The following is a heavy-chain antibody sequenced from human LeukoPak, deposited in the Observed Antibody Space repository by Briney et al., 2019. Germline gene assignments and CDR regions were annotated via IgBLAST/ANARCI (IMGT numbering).Heavy chain of an antibody. CDR3: ARSEEMAALFDY. Sequence: SETLSLTCTVSSDSISPYYWSWIRQSPGTGLEWIGCVYYSGSTTYNPSLKSRVTISIDTSKNQFSLKLTSVTAADTATYYCARSEEMAALFDYWGQGTLVTVSS. D-gene: IGHD5-24*01. V-gene: IGHV4-59*01. CDR2: VYYSGST. CDR1: SDSISPYY. J-gene: IGHJ4*02.